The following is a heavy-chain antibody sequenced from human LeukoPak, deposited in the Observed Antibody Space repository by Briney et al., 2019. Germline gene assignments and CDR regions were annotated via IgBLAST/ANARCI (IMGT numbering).Heavy chain of an antibody. CDR3: AKDVGGDWGDLLYFDY. J-gene: IGHJ4*02. CDR2: ILNDGSNK. Sequence: GGSLRLSCAASGFTFSNYGMHWVRQAPGKGLELVAVILNDGSNKNYADSVKGRVTISRANSQNTLYLQMCSLRAEDTAIYYCAKDVGGDWGDLLYFDYWGQGTLVTVSS. CDR1: GFTFSNYG. D-gene: IGHD1-26*01. V-gene: IGHV3-30*02.